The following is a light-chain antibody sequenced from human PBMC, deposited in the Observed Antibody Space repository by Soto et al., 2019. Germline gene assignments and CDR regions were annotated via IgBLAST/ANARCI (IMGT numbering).Light chain of an antibody. V-gene: IGKV1-5*03. CDR3: QYWNDYSWT. Sequence: DIHMTQSPSTLSASVGDRVTITCRASKSISIWLAWYQQKPGKAPNLLIYKTSSLETGVPSRFSGSGSGTEFTLTISSLQPDDFATYYCQYWNDYSWTFGQGTKVEVK. J-gene: IGKJ1*01. CDR2: KTS. CDR1: KSISIW.